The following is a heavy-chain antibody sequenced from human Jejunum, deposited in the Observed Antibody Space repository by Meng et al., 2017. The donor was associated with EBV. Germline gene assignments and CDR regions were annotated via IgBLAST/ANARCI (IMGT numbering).Heavy chain of an antibody. CDR1: GYTFTDYY. D-gene: IGHD5-18*01. J-gene: IGHJ4*02. V-gene: IGHV1-2*06. CDR2: VNPNSGVT. Sequence: QGQLVQLGTGVKESGASVKVSCKASGYTFTDYYLHWVRQAPGQGLEWMGRVNPNSGVTNYAEKFQGRVTMTRDTSISTSYMEVSRLTSDDTAVYYCARPISGYTYYFDYWGQGTLVTVSS. CDR3: ARPISGYTYYFDY.